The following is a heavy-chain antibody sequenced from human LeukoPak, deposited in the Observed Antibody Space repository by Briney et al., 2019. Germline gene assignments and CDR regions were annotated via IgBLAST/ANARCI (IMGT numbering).Heavy chain of an antibody. CDR3: ARKEHWLSTGDSFDP. D-gene: IGHD6-19*01. Sequence: GESLKISCKGSGYSFTNYWIGWVRQMPGKGLEWMGIIYPGDSDTRYSPSFQGQVTISADKSISTAYLQWSSLKASDTAMYYCARKEHWLSTGDSFDPCGQGTLVTGSS. CDR2: IYPGDSDT. V-gene: IGHV5-51*01. CDR1: GYSFTNYW. J-gene: IGHJ5*02.